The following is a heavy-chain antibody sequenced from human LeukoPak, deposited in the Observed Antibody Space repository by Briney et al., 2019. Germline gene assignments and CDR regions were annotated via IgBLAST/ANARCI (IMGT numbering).Heavy chain of an antibody. CDR3: ARGRIQLWLRLDY. CDR2: INPNSGGT. J-gene: IGHJ4*02. D-gene: IGHD5-18*01. CDR1: GYTFTGYY. V-gene: IGHV1-2*02. Sequence: ASVKVSCKASGYTFTGYYMHWVRQAPGQGLEWMGWINPNSGGTNSAQKFQGRVTMTRDTSIGTAYMELNRLRSDDTAVYYCARGRIQLWLRLDYWGQGTLVTVSS.